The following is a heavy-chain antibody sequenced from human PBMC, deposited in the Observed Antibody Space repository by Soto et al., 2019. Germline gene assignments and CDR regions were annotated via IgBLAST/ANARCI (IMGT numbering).Heavy chain of an antibody. D-gene: IGHD1-26*01. CDR1: AFSFSSYS. CDR3: AREVGASAFDI. CDR2: ISSSSSYI. Sequence: EGTLRLPCAASAFSFSSYSLNWIRQAPGKGLEWVSSISSSSSYIYYADSVKGRFTISRDNAKNSLYLQKNSLRAEDTAVYYCAREVGASAFDIWGQGTMVT. J-gene: IGHJ3*02. V-gene: IGHV3-21*01.